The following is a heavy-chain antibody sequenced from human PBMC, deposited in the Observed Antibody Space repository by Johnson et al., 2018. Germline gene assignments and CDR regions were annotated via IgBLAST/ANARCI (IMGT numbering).Heavy chain of an antibody. Sequence: QVQLGQAGGGEVQPGRSLRLSCAASGFTFSSYGMHWVRPAPGKGREWVAVIAYEGSTKYYADSVKGRLTIPRDNSKNTLALQMHNLRAEDTAVYYCAKRYYGWGAFDIWGQGTMVTVSS. CDR3: AKRYYGWGAFDI. CDR2: IAYEGSTK. V-gene: IGHV3-30*18. CDR1: GFTFSSYG. J-gene: IGHJ3*02. D-gene: IGHD2/OR15-2a*01.